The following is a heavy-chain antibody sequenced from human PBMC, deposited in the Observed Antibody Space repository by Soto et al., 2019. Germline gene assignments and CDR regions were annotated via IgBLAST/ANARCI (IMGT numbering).Heavy chain of an antibody. J-gene: IGHJ4*02. Sequence: GGSLRRFCAASGFSFGSYALSWVRQAPGKGLEWVSTISGSDGKTFYADSVKGRFSISRDTSQSTLYLQMNSLRADDTAMYYCARWSYLDYRGQGTRVTVSS. CDR3: ARWSYLDY. D-gene: IGHD3-3*01. CDR1: GFSFGSYA. CDR2: ISGSDGKT. V-gene: IGHV3-23*01.